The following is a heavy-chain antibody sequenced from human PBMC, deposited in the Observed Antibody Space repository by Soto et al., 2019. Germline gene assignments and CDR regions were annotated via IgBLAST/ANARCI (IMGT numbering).Heavy chain of an antibody. CDR3: AKERDTRSSSCFDS. Sequence: AGGSLRLSCAASRFSFSNYGMQWVRQAPGKGLEWVAVISHDGTVKYYADSVKGRFTISRDNFQSTLDLQMDSLRAEDTAVYYCAKERDTRSSSCFDSWGQGTLVTVSS. D-gene: IGHD5-18*01. CDR1: RFSFSNYG. CDR2: ISHDGTVK. V-gene: IGHV3-30*18. J-gene: IGHJ4*02.